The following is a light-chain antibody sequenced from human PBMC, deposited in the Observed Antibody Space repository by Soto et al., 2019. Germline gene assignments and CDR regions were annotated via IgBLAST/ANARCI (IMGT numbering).Light chain of an antibody. V-gene: IGKV1-6*01. CDR3: LQDYTYPWT. J-gene: IGKJ1*01. Sequence: AIQMTQSPSSLSASVGHRVTITCRASQGIKNDLGWYQQKPGKALKFLIFAASTLQSGVPSRFSGSGFGTEFTLTISSLQPEDFATYYCLQDYTYPWTFGQGTKVEI. CDR2: AAS. CDR1: QGIKND.